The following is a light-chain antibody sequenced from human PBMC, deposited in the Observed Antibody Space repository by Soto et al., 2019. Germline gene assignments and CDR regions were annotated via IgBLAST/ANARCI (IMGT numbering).Light chain of an antibody. CDR1: SSDVGGYNY. J-gene: IGLJ2*01. Sequence: QSALTQPPSASGSPGQSVTISCTGTSSDVGGYNYVSWYQQHPGKAPKLMIYEVSKRPSGVPDRFSGSKSGNTASLTVSGLQAEDEADYYCSSYAGSNNLGVFGGGTQPTVL. V-gene: IGLV2-8*01. CDR3: SSYAGSNNLGV. CDR2: EVS.